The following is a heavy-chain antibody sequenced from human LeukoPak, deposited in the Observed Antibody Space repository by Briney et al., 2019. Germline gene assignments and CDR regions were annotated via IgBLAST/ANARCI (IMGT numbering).Heavy chain of an antibody. J-gene: IGHJ4*02. CDR3: AHRDSSSSYFDY. V-gene: IGHV2-5*02. D-gene: IGHD6-6*01. CDR2: IYWDDDK. CDR1: GFSISTSGVG. Sequence: QSGPTLVKPTQTLTLTCTFSGFSISTSGVGVGWIRQPPGKALEWLALIYWDDDKRYSPSLKSRLTITKDTSKNQVVLTMTDMDPVDTATYYCAHRDSSSSYFDYWGQGTLVTVSS.